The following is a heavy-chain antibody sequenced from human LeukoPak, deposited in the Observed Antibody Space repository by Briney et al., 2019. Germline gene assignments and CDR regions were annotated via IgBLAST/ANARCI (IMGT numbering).Heavy chain of an antibody. V-gene: IGHV4-34*01. Sequence: KPSETLSLTCAVYGGSFSGYYWSWIRQPPGKGLEWIGEINHSGSNNYNPSLKSRVTISVDTSKNQFSLKLSSVTAADTAVYYCARACSGGSCYSDYWGQGTLVTVSS. D-gene: IGHD2-15*01. CDR2: INHSGSN. CDR3: ARACSGGSCYSDY. CDR1: GGSFSGYY. J-gene: IGHJ4*02.